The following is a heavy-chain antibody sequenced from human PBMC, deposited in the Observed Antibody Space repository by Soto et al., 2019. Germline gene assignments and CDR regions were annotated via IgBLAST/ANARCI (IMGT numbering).Heavy chain of an antibody. CDR3: ARGIEGWYQGRYYYGMDV. V-gene: IGHV4-61*01. CDR2: IYYSGST. J-gene: IGHJ6*02. CDR1: GGSVSSCSYY. D-gene: IGHD6-19*01. Sequence: QVQLQESGPGLVKPSETLSLTCTVSGGSVSSCSYYWSWIRQPPGKGLEWIGYIYYSGSTNYNPSLMSRVTISVDTSKNQCSLKLSSVTAADTAVYYCARGIEGWYQGRYYYGMDVWGQGTTVTVSS.